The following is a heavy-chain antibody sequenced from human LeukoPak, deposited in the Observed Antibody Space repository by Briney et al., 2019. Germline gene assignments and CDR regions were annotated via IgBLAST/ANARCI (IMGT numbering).Heavy chain of an antibody. D-gene: IGHD2-2*01. CDR2: ITGGGGSA. CDR1: GLTFSSYP. CDR3: AARPLMPPRFDY. Sequence: GSLRLSCAASGLTFSSYPMSWVRQAPGKGLQWVSAITGGGGSAYYGDSVKGRFTISRDNSKSTLYLQMNSLRAEDTGIYYCAARPLMPPRFDYWGQGTLVTVSS. J-gene: IGHJ4*02. V-gene: IGHV3-23*01.